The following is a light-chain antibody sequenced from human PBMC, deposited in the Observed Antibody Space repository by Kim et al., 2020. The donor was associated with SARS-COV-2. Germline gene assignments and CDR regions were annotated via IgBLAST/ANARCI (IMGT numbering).Light chain of an antibody. V-gene: IGKV1-5*03. J-gene: IGKJ2*01. Sequence: DIQMTQSPSTLSASVGDRVTITCRASQSISVSLAWYQQKPGKPPKLLIYKASNLEDGVPSRFSGSGSGTEFTLTITTLQPDDFATYSCQQYESHPYTFGQGSRLEI. CDR1: QSISVS. CDR2: KAS. CDR3: QQYESHPYT.